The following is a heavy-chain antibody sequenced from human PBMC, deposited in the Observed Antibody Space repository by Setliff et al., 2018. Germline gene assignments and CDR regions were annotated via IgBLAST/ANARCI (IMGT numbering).Heavy chain of an antibody. D-gene: IGHD3-22*01. V-gene: IGHV1-69*05. CDR1: GGTFSSYG. J-gene: IGHJ6*03. Sequence: SVKVSCKASGGTFSSYGISWVRQAPGQGLEWMGGTIPIFGTTNYAQKFQGRVTIITDESTSTAYMELSSLTSADTAVNYCAREGVDSRSSTDYRYYMDVWGKGTTVTVSS. CDR3: AREGVDSRSSTDYRYYMDV. CDR2: TIPIFGTT.